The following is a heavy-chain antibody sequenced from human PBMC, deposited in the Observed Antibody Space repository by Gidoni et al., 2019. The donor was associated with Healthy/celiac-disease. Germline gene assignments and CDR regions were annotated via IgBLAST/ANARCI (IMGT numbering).Heavy chain of an antibody. Sequence: QVQLQESGPGLVKPSETLSLTCTVSGGSVSRGSYYWSWIRQPPGKGLEWIGYIYYSGSTNYNPSLKSRVTISVDTSKNQFSLKLSSVTAADTAVYYCARGYCGGDCYSGGYNWFDPWGQGTLVTVSS. CDR1: GGSVSRGSYY. J-gene: IGHJ5*02. V-gene: IGHV4-61*01. D-gene: IGHD2-21*02. CDR3: ARGYCGGDCYSGGYNWFDP. CDR2: IYYSGST.